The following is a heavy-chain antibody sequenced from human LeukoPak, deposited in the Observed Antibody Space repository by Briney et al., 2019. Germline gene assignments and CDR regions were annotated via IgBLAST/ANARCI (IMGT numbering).Heavy chain of an antibody. J-gene: IGHJ4*02. V-gene: IGHV1-69*13. CDR2: IIPIFGTA. Sequence: SVKVSCKASVGTFSSYAINWVRQAPGQGLEWMGGIIPIFGTANYAQKFQDRVTITADESTSTAYMELSSLRSEDTAIYYCASRLYCSNTRCRNFPFAYWGQGTLVTVSS. D-gene: IGHD2-2*01. CDR1: VGTFSSYA. CDR3: ASRLYCSNTRCRNFPFAY.